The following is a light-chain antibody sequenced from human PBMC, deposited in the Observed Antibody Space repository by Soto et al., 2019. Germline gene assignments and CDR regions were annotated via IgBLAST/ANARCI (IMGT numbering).Light chain of an antibody. CDR2: DAS. V-gene: IGKV3-11*01. Sequence: EIVLTPSPATLSLSTGERATLSCRASQSVSSFLAWYQQKPGQAPRLLIYDASNRATGFPARFSGSGSGTDFTLTISSLEPEDFAVYYCQQRGNWPLTFGGGTKVDIK. CDR1: QSVSSF. CDR3: QQRGNWPLT. J-gene: IGKJ4*01.